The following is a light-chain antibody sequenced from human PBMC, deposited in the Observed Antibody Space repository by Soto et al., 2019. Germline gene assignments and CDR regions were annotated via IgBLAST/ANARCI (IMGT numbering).Light chain of an antibody. CDR3: QKYDSAPRT. Sequence: DILMTQSPSSLSASVGDRVTITCRASQGISNYLAWYHQKPGKVPKLLIYAGSTLQSGVPSRFSGRGSGTDFTLTISSLEPEDVGNYYCQKYDSAPRTFGQGTKVDI. J-gene: IGKJ1*01. V-gene: IGKV1-27*01. CDR1: QGISNY. CDR2: AGS.